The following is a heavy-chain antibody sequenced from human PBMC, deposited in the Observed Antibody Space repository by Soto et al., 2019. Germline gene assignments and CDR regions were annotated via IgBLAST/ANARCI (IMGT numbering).Heavy chain of an antibody. D-gene: IGHD6-19*01. CDR1: GGSFSGYF. CDR3: ARGAGGSSSYIDY. CDR2: INHSGSS. J-gene: IGHJ4*02. Sequence: PSETLSLTCAVYGGSFSGYFWTWIRLPPGKGLEWIGEINHSGSSNYNPSLKSRLTISVDTSKSQFSLKLSSVTAADTAVYYCARGAGGSSSYIDYWGQGTLVTVSS. V-gene: IGHV4-34*01.